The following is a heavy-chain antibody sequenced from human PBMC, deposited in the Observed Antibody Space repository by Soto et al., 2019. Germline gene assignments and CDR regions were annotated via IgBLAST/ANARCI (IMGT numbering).Heavy chain of an antibody. J-gene: IGHJ4*02. Sequence: QVQLQESGPGLLKPSETLSLTCTVSGGSVSSSSYYWSWIRQPPGKGLEWIAYIYYDGTTNYNPSLQSRVTILADTSKNQFSLKLGSVTAADTAVYYCATSPPSGWDPYYFDYWGQGTLDTVSS. D-gene: IGHD6-19*01. V-gene: IGHV4-61*01. CDR3: ATSPPSGWDPYYFDY. CDR1: GGSVSSSSYY. CDR2: IYYDGTT.